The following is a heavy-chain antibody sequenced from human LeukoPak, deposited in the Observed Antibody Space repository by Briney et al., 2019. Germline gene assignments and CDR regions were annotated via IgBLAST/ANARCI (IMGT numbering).Heavy chain of an antibody. J-gene: IGHJ4*02. V-gene: IGHV4-59*08. CDR2: IYYSGST. CDR1: GGSISSYY. CDR3: ARRDSSGWYIDY. Sequence: SETLSPTCAVSGGSISSYYWSGFRQPPGKGLEWIGYIYYSGSTNYNPSLKSRVTISIDTSNNHFSLKLSSVTAADTAVYYCARRDSSGWYIDYWGQGTLVTVSS. D-gene: IGHD6-19*01.